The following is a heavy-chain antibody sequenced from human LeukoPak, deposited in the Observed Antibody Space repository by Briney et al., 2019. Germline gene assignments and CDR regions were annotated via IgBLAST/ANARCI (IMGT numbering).Heavy chain of an antibody. CDR3: ARIRLGYSSGWYPWDY. J-gene: IGHJ4*02. CDR2: IYYSGST. Sequence: SETLSLTCTVSGGSISSSSYYWGWIRQPPGKGLEWIGGIYYSGSTYYNPSLKSRVTISVDTSKNQFSLKLSSMTAADTAVYYCARIRLGYSSGWYPWDYWGQGTLVTVSS. V-gene: IGHV4-39*01. D-gene: IGHD6-19*01. CDR1: GGSISSSSYY.